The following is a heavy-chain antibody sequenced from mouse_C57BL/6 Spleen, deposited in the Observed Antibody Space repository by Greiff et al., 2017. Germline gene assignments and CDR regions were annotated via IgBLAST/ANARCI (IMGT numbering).Heavy chain of an antibody. V-gene: IGHV1-4*01. Sequence: VQLQQSGAELARPGASVKMSCKASGYTFTSYTMHWVKQRPGQGLEWIGYINPSSGYTKYNQKFKDKATLTADKSSSTAYMQLSSLTSEDSAVYYCVNGYYYAMDYWGQGTSVTVSS. CDR2: INPSSGYT. CDR1: GYTFTSYT. CDR3: VNGYYYAMDY. D-gene: IGHD2-2*01. J-gene: IGHJ4*01.